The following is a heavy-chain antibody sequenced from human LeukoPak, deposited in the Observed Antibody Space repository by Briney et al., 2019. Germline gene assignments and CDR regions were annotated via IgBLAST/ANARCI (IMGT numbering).Heavy chain of an antibody. V-gene: IGHV4-34*01. D-gene: IGHD2-2*01. Sequence: SETLSLTCAVYGGSFSGYYWSWIRQPPGKGLEWIGEINHSGSTNYNPSLKSRVTISVDTSKNQFSLKLSSVTAADTAVYYCARGNSSPIVVVPAAMRLAFDYWGQGTLVTVSS. CDR3: ARGNSSPIVVVPAAMRLAFDY. CDR2: INHSGST. CDR1: GGSFSGYY. J-gene: IGHJ4*02.